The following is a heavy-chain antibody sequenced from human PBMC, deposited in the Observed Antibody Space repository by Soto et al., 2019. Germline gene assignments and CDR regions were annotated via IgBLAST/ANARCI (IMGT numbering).Heavy chain of an antibody. D-gene: IGHD2-15*01. CDR2: INHSSGET. J-gene: IGHJ4*02. V-gene: IGHV1-2*02. CDR3: VRGLKWRDLDY. CDR1: CDTFIDYF. Sequence: AGAFKVSCNASCDTFIDYFIQWVRQAPGQGLEWMGWINHSSGETTYAQKFQGRVTMTRDTSISTAYMDLITLRYDDTAIYYCVRGLKWRDLDYWGQGTPVTVSS.